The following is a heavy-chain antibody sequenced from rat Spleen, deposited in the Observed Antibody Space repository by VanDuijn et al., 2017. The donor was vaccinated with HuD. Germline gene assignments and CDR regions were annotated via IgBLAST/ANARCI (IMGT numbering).Heavy chain of an antibody. CDR3: VRLLGAPDWYFDF. J-gene: IGHJ1*01. D-gene: IGHD5-1*01. V-gene: IGHV5-25*01. CDR1: GFTFSDYY. Sequence: EVQLVESGGGLIQPGRSLKLSCVASGFTFSDYYMVWVRQAPKKGLEWVASINTGGGNTYYRGSVKGRFTISRDNAKSTLYLQMDSLRSEDTATYYCVRLLGAPDWYFDFWGPGTMVTVSS. CDR2: INTGGGNT.